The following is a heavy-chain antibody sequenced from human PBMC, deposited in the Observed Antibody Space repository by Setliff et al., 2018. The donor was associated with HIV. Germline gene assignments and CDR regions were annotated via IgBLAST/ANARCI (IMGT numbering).Heavy chain of an antibody. V-gene: IGHV1-69*04. CDR3: ARDHRYCSSTSCYEANYYYYYMDV. Sequence: SVKVSCKASRSTFNSHTINWVRQAPGQGLDWMGRIIPILGVANYAQRFQGKVTITADKSTSTAYMELSSLRSEDTAVYYCARDHRYCSSTSCYEANYYYYYMDVWGKGTTVTVSS. CDR1: RSTFNSHT. J-gene: IGHJ6*03. D-gene: IGHD2-2*01. CDR2: IIPILGVA.